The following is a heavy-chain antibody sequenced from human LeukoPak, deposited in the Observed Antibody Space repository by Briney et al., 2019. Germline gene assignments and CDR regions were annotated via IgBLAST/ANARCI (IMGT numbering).Heavy chain of an antibody. Sequence: GGSLRLSCAPSGFTFSRHGMHWVRQAPGKGLEWVAIISNDGSKKYYAHSVEGRFTISRDNSKNTLYLQMDSLTAEDTAVYYCARDRAWNYFDYWGQGTLVTVSS. CDR2: ISNDGSKK. V-gene: IGHV3-30*03. CDR3: ARDRAWNYFDY. J-gene: IGHJ4*02. D-gene: IGHD3-3*01. CDR1: GFTFSRHG.